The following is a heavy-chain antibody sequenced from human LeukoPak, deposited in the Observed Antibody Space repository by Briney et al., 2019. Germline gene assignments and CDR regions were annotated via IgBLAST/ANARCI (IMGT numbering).Heavy chain of an antibody. D-gene: IGHD6-19*01. V-gene: IGHV3-23*01. CDR2: ISGSGGST. J-gene: IGHJ4*02. CDR1: GFTFSSSS. Sequence: GGSLRLSCAASGFTFSSSSMSWVRQAPGKGLEWVSVISGSGGSTDYADSVKGRFTISRDNSKNTLYLQMNSLRAEDTAIYYCAKGSGWYVWGQGTLVTVCS. CDR3: AKGSGWYV.